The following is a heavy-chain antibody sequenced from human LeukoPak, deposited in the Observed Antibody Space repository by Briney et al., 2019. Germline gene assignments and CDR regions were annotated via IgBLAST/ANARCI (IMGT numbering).Heavy chain of an antibody. CDR2: IWYDGSNK. CDR3: AKATQWELLSFDY. V-gene: IGHV3-33*06. J-gene: IGHJ4*02. D-gene: IGHD1-26*01. Sequence: PGGSLRLSCAASGFTFSSYGMHWVRQAPGKGLEWVAVIWYDGSNKDYADSVKGRLTISRENSKNTLYLQMNSLRAEDTAVYYCAKATQWELLSFDYWGQGTLVTVSS. CDR1: GFTFSSYG.